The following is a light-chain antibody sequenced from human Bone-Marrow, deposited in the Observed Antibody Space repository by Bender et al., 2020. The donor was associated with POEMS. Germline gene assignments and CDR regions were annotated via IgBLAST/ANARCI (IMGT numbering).Light chain of an antibody. CDR2: SSH. Sequence: QSVLTQPPSASGTPGQRVTISCSGGSSNIGAHAVNWYQHLPGTAPKLLIYSSHRRPSEVPDRFSGSKSGRTASLTVAGLQAVDEADYHCSSHAGGSTWVFGGGTKLTVL. CDR1: SSNIGAHA. J-gene: IGLJ3*02. V-gene: IGLV1-44*01. CDR3: SSHAGGSTWV.